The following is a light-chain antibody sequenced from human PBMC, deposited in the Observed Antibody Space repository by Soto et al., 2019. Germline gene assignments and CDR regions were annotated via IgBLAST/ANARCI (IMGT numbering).Light chain of an antibody. Sequence: QSVLTQPPSVSVAPGQRVTISCTGSSSNIGAGYDVHWYQQLPGTAPKLLIYGNSNRPSGVPDRFSGSKSGTSASLAITGLQAEDEADYYCQSYDRSLRVVFGGGTKLTVL. V-gene: IGLV1-40*01. CDR2: GNS. CDR1: SSNIGAGYD. J-gene: IGLJ2*01. CDR3: QSYDRSLRVV.